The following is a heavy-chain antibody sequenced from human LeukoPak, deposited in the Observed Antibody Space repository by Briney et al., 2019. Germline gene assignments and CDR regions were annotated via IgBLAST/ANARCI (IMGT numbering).Heavy chain of an antibody. V-gene: IGHV1-58*02. CDR3: ARDGRYYDFWSGYYTFGHFDY. CDR2: IVVGSGNT. J-gene: IGHJ4*02. CDR1: GFTFTSSA. Sequence: SVKVSCKASGFTFTSSAMQWVRQARGQRLEWIGWIVVGSGNTNYAQKFQERVTITRDMSTSTAYMELSSLRSEDTAVYYCARDGRYYDFWSGYYTFGHFDYWGQGTLVTVSS. D-gene: IGHD3-3*01.